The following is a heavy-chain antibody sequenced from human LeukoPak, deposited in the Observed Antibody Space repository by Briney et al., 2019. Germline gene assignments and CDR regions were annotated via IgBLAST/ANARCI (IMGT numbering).Heavy chain of an antibody. CDR3: ARDRREFSIEAAEGYIGYYYYMDV. D-gene: IGHD6-13*01. CDR2: IYYSGST. J-gene: IGHJ6*03. V-gene: IGHV4-59*01. CDR1: GGSISSYY. Sequence: SETLSLTCTVSGGSISSYYWSWIRQPPGKGLEWIGYIYYSGSTNYNPSLKSRVTISVDTSKNQFSLKLSSVTAADTAVYYCARDRREFSIEAAEGYIGYYYYMDVWGKGTTVTVSS.